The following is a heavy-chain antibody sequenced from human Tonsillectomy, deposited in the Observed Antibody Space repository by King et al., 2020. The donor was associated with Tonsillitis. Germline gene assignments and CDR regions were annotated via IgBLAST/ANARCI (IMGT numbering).Heavy chain of an antibody. Sequence: QLVQSGSEVKKPGASVKVSCRASGYTFTGSYMHWVRQAPGQGLEWMGWINPDSGGTNYAQTFQGRVTMTRDTSIATAYMEVSRLRSDDTAMYYCATWIEQWLVGDGYFCDYWGQGTLGTASS. J-gene: IGHJ4*02. CDR1: GYTFTGSY. CDR3: ATWIEQWLVGDGYFCDY. D-gene: IGHD6-19*01. CDR2: INPDSGGT. V-gene: IGHV1-2*02.